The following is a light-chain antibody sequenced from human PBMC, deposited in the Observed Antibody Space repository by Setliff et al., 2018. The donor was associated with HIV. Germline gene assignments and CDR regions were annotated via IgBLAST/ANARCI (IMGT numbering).Light chain of an antibody. CDR1: SSDVGGYNY. CDR2: EVT. Sequence: QSVLTQPASVSGSPGQSITISCTGTSSDVGGYNYVSWYQQHPGKAPKLMIYEVTKRPSGVSNRFSGSKSGNTAALTISGLQAEDEGDYFCCSFARGRPYVFGTGTKVTV. J-gene: IGLJ1*01. CDR3: CSFARGRPYV. V-gene: IGLV2-23*02.